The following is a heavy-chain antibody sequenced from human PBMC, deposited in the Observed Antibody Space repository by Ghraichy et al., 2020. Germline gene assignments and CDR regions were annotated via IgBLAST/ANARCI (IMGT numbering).Heavy chain of an antibody. J-gene: IGHJ4*02. CDR2: ISSDNNGANT. V-gene: IGHV3-64D*09. Sequence: RGSLRLSCSASGFTFSSYDMHWVRQAPGKGLEYVSAISSDNNGANTYYADSMKGRFTISRDNSKNTLYLQMSSLRADDTAVYYCVRTGVAVAGVDCWGQGTLVTVSS. D-gene: IGHD6-19*01. CDR3: VRTGVAVAGVDC. CDR1: GFTFSSYD.